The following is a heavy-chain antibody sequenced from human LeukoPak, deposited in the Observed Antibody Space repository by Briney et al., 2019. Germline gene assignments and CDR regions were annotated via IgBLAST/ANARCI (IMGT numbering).Heavy chain of an antibody. V-gene: IGHV3-23*01. J-gene: IGHJ3*02. D-gene: IGHD4-17*01. CDR1: GFTFSSYA. CDR2: ISGSGAST. Sequence: PGGSLTLSCAASGFTFSSYAMSWVRQAPGKALEWGSDISGSGASTYYADSVKGRFTISRDNSKNTLYLQMKSLRGEDTDVYYCANTYGGNSRAKFFARDAFDIWGQGTMVTVSS. CDR3: ANTYGGNSRAKFFARDAFDI.